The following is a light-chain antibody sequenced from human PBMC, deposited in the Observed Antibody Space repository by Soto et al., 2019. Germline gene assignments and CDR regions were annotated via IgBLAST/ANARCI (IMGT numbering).Light chain of an antibody. J-gene: IGLJ1*01. CDR2: EYF. CDR1: SSDVGGYNL. Sequence: QSALTQPASVSGSPGQSITISCTGTSSDVGGYNLVSWYQHHPGKAPQLVIYEYFKLPSGVSNRFSASKSGNTASLTISGLQAEDEADYYCCSYAGSSTYVFGTGTKLTVL. CDR3: CSYAGSSTYV. V-gene: IGLV2-23*01.